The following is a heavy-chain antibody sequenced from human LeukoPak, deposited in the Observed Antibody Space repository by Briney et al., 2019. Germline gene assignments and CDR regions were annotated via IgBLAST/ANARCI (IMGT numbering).Heavy chain of an antibody. CDR1: GGSISSSSYY. D-gene: IGHD6-19*01. V-gene: IGHV4-39*01. CDR2: IYDSRST. Sequence: PSETLSLTCTVSGGSISSSSYYWGWIRQPPGKGLEWIGSIYDSRSTYYNPSLKSRVTISVDTSKNQFSLKLSSVTAADTAVYYCARLLSSSSPGYWGQGTLVTVSS. J-gene: IGHJ4*02. CDR3: ARLLSSSSPGY.